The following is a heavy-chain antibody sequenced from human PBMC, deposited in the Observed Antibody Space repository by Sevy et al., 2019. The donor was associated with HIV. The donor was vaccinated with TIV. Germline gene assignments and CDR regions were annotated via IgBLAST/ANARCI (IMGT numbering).Heavy chain of an antibody. CDR1: GFTFSSYA. CDR2: ISYDGSNK. D-gene: IGHD3-10*01. Sequence: GGSLRLSCAASGFTFSSYAMHWVRQAPGKGLEWVAVISYDGSNKYYADSVKGRFTISRDNSKNTLYLQMNSLRAEDTAVYYCARDLDYYGSGSGGFDYWGQGTLVTVSS. J-gene: IGHJ4*02. V-gene: IGHV3-30*04. CDR3: ARDLDYYGSGSGGFDY.